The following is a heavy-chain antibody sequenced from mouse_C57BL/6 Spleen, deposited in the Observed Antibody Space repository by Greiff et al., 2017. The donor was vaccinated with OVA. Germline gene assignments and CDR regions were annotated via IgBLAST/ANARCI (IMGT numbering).Heavy chain of an antibody. CDR1: GYTFTSYW. Sequence: QVQLQQPGAELVKPGASVKLSCKASGYTFTSYWMHWVKQRPGRGLEWIGRIDPNSGGTKYNEKFKSKATLTVDKPSSTAYMQLSSLTSEDSAVYYCARGDSSGYVNYYAMDYWGQGTSVTVSS. D-gene: IGHD3-2*02. V-gene: IGHV1-72*01. J-gene: IGHJ4*01. CDR3: ARGDSSGYVNYYAMDY. CDR2: IDPNSGGT.